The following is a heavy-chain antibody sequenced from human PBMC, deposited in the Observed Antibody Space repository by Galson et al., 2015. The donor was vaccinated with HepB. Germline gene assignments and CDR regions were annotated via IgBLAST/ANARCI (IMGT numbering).Heavy chain of an antibody. CDR1: RLVISRSW. CDR2: IKQDGSGK. Sequence: LRLSCAASRLVISRSWMSWVRQAPGKGLEWVANIKQDGSGKYYVDSVKGRFTISRDNAKNSLYLQMNSLRAEDTAVYYCYAGHYFDSWGQGTLVTVSS. CDR3: YAGHYFDS. D-gene: IGHD1-14*01. V-gene: IGHV3-7*01. J-gene: IGHJ4*02.